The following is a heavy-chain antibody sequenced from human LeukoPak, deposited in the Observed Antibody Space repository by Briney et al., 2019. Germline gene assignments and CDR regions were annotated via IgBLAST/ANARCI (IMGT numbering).Heavy chain of an antibody. CDR2: ISGSGGAT. Sequence: GGSLRLSCAVSGFPFSDYGMSWVRQAPGKGLEWVSGISGSGGATYYSDSVKGRFTISRDNSKNTLYLQMNSLRAEDTAVYYCARAATIVVVIAYYFDYWGQGTLVTVSS. V-gene: IGHV3-23*01. CDR1: GFPFSDYG. J-gene: IGHJ4*02. CDR3: ARAATIVVVIAYYFDY. D-gene: IGHD3-22*01.